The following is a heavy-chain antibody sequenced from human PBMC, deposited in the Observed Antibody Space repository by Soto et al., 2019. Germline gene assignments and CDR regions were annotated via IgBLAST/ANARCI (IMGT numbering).Heavy chain of an antibody. CDR3: ASYYDILTGQYYFDY. CDR1: GFTFSSYA. Sequence: EVQLLESGGGLVQPGGSLRLSCAASGFTFSSYAMSWVRQAPGKGLEGVSAISGSGGSTYYADSVKGRFTISRDNSKNTLYLQMNSLRAEDTAVYYCASYYDILTGQYYFDYWGQGTLVTVSS. CDR2: ISGSGGST. J-gene: IGHJ4*02. D-gene: IGHD3-9*01. V-gene: IGHV3-23*01.